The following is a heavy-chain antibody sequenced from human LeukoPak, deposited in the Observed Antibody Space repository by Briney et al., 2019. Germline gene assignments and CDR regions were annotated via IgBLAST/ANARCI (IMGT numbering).Heavy chain of an antibody. J-gene: IGHJ6*03. CDR2: ISDYSGNR. V-gene: IGHV1-18*01. CDR1: GYTFTSYG. Sequence: AVKLSCNSSGYTFTSYGNSWVRQARGPGLEWMGCISDYSGNRNYAQKLQGSVTMTTDTSTSTSYMEMKSLRSDDTAVYYGARGVQGSYSYYMDDWGKGTPVTVSS. CDR3: ARGVQGSYSYYMDD. D-gene: IGHD2-15*01.